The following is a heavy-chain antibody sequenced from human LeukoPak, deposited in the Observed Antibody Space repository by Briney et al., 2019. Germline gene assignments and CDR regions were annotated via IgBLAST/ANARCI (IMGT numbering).Heavy chain of an antibody. V-gene: IGHV4-4*07. CDR2: IYTSGST. CDR1: GGSISSYY. J-gene: IGHJ5*02. Sequence: PSETLSLTCTVSGGSISSYYWSWIRQPAGKGLECIGRIYTSGSTNYNPSLKSRVTMSVDTSKNQFSLKLSSVTAADTAVYYCARDKVDTAIIGFDPWGQGTLVTVSS. CDR3: ARDKVDTAIIGFDP. D-gene: IGHD5-18*01.